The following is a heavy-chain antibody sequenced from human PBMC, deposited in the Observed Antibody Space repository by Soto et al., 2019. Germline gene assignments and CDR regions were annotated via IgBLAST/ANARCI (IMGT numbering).Heavy chain of an antibody. CDR3: ARLEGLATISYYFDY. J-gene: IGHJ4*02. D-gene: IGHD3-9*01. V-gene: IGHV4-39*01. Sequence: QLQLQESGPGLVKPSETLSLTCSVSGDSINSDNYYWGWIRQPPGKGLEWMGSIYYRGNTYYNPSPKTRVTIPLNKSKSLFSLKLNSVTAADSAVYFCARLEGLATISYYFDYWGQGTLVTVSS. CDR2: IYYRGNT. CDR1: GDSINSDNYY.